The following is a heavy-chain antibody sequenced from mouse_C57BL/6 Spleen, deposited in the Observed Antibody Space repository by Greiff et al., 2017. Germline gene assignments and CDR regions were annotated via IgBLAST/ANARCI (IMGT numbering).Heavy chain of an antibody. V-gene: IGHV3-6*01. CDR2: ISYDGSN. CDR1: GYSITSGYY. J-gene: IGHJ1*03. Sequence: EVQLQESGPGLVKPSQSLSLTCSVTGYSITSGYYWNWILQFPGNKLEWMGYISYDGSNNYNPSLKNRISITRDTSKNQFFLKLNSVTTEDTATYYCATDYGSRHWYFDVWGTGTTVTVSS. D-gene: IGHD1-1*01. CDR3: ATDYGSRHWYFDV.